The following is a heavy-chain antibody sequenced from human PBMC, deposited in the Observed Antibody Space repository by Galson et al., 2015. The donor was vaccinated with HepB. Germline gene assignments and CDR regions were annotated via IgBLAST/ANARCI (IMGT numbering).Heavy chain of an antibody. Sequence: SVKVSCKASGYTFTSYAMHWVRQAPGQRLEWMGWINAGNGNTKYSQKFQGRVTITRDTSASTAYMELSSLRSEDTAVYYCARDGGRGKTGGENWFDPWGQGTLVTVSS. CDR3: ARDGGRGKTGGENWFDP. V-gene: IGHV1-3*01. CDR2: INAGNGNT. D-gene: IGHD7-27*01. J-gene: IGHJ5*02. CDR1: GYTFTSYA.